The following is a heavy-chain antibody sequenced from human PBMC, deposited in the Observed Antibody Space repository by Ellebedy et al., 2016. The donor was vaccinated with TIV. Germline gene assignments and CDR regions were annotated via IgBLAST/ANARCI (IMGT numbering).Heavy chain of an antibody. V-gene: IGHV1-2*02. CDR3: ARVGSGAAATQFAY. CDR1: GYTFTGYY. J-gene: IGHJ4*02. CDR2: INPDSGGT. D-gene: IGHD6-13*01. Sequence: AASVKVSCKASGYTFTGYYMHWVRQAPGQGLEWMGWINPDSGGTNYAQKFQGRVTMTRDTSINTTYMEVSRLRSDDTAVYFCARVGSGAAATQFAYWGQGTLVTVSS.